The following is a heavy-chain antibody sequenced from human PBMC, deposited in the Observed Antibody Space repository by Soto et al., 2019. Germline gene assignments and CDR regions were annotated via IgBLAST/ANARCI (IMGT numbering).Heavy chain of an antibody. Sequence: SETLSLTCAVYGGSFSGYYWSWIRQPPGKGLEWIGEINHSGSTNYNPSLKSRVTISVDTSKNQFSLKLSSVTAADTAVYYCARIRRGRWLQRGGDYWGQGTLVTVSS. J-gene: IGHJ4*02. CDR2: INHSGST. CDR3: ARIRRGRWLQRGGDY. CDR1: GGSFSGYY. V-gene: IGHV4-34*01. D-gene: IGHD3-16*01.